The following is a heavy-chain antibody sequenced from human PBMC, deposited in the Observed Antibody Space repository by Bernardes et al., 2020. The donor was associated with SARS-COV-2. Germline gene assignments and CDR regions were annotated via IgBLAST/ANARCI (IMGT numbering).Heavy chain of an antibody. Sequence: SETLSLTCTVSGGSISSSSYYWGWIRQPPGKGLEWIVSIYYSGSTYYNPSLKSRVTISVDTSKNQFSLKLSSVTAADTAVYYCARQAPEGAWLQLSDIWGRGRMVTV. J-gene: IGHJ3*02. D-gene: IGHD5-12*01. CDR3: ARQAPEGAWLQLSDI. CDR2: IYYSGST. V-gene: IGHV4-39*01. CDR1: GGSISSSSYY.